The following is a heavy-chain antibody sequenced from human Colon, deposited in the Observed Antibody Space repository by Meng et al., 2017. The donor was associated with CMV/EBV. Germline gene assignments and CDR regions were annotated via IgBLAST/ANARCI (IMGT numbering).Heavy chain of an antibody. J-gene: IGHJ4*02. CDR1: GYIFTDYY. D-gene: IGHD2-15*01. CDR2: INSNTGDT. CDR3: ARDGLGNANCTRGTCYEY. V-gene: IGHV1-2*07. Sequence: ASVKVSCKASGYIFTDYYLHWVRQAPGQGLEWMGWINSNTGDTYYAYEVQGRVTMTRDRSISTVYMDLSSLRSDDTAFYYCARDGLGNANCTRGTCYEYWGQGALVTVSS.